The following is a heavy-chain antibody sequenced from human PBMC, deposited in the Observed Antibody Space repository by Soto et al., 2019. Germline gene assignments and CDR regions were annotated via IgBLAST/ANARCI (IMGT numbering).Heavy chain of an antibody. Sequence: SETLSLTCTVSGGSVSSASYYWSWIRQPPGKGLDWIGYIYYSGSTNYNPSLKSRVTISVDTSKNQFSLKLSSVTAADTAVYYCARAPYNWNFVDWFDPWGQGTLVTVS. CDR2: IYYSGST. V-gene: IGHV4-61*01. CDR3: ARAPYNWNFVDWFDP. D-gene: IGHD1-7*01. J-gene: IGHJ5*02. CDR1: GGSVSSASYY.